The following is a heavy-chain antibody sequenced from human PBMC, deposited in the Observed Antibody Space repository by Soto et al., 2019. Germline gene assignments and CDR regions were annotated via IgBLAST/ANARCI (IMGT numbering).Heavy chain of an antibody. CDR2: IYPGDSDM. J-gene: IGHJ4*02. D-gene: IGHD3-3*01. Sequence: GESLKISCDGVGYSFPNHCIALVLQRPDKGLEWMGTIYPGDSDMRYSPSFRGQVTISVDESINTAYLQWDSLKASDTAKYYCARLSREFWSGPDYWGQGTLVTVSS. CDR3: ARLSREFWSGPDY. V-gene: IGHV5-51*01. CDR1: GYSFPNHC.